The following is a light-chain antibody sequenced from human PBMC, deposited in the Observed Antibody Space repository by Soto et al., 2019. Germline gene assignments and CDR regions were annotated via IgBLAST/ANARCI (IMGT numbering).Light chain of an antibody. V-gene: IGKV3-11*01. CDR1: QSVSTY. CDR2: DAS. Sequence: EIVLTQSPATLSLSPGERATLSCRASQSVSTYFAWYQQKPGQAPRLLIYDASSRATGIPARFSGSGSGTDFTLTISSLEPEDFAIYYCQQLRTCPMPFAPGTKLAIK. J-gene: IGKJ1*01. CDR3: QQLRTCPMP.